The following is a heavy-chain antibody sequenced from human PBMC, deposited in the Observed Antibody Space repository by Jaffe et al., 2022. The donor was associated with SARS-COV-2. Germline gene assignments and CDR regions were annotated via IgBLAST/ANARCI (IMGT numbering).Heavy chain of an antibody. CDR3: ARERGRLLVSSRSDAFDI. CDR1: GYTFTSYG. D-gene: IGHD6-25*01. Sequence: QVQLVQSGAEVKKPGASVKVSCKASGYTFTSYGISWVRQAPGQGLEWMGWISAYNGNTNYAQKLQGRVTMTTDTSTSTAYMELRSLRSDDTAVYYCARERGRLLVSSRSDAFDIWGQGTMVTVSS. V-gene: IGHV1-18*01. J-gene: IGHJ3*02. CDR2: ISAYNGNT.